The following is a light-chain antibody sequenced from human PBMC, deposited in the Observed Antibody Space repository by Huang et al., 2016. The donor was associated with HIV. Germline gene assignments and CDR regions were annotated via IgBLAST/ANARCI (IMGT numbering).Light chain of an antibody. J-gene: IGKJ3*01. CDR1: QSVGSNY. CDR3: QQYATSPFT. CDR2: GAS. V-gene: IGKV3-20*01. Sequence: EIVLTQSPDTLSLSPGERATLSCRASQSVGSNYLAWYQQKPGQAPSLLIYGASNRATDSPDRFSGSGSGTDFTLTISRLEPEDFAVYYCQQYATSPFTFGLGTKVDVK.